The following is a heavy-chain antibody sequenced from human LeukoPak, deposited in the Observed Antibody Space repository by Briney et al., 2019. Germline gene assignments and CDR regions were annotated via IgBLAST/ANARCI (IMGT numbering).Heavy chain of an antibody. CDR3: ARLGGGDFDY. Sequence: ASVKVSCKASGYTFTSYGISWVRQAPGQGLEWMRWISAYNGNTNYAQKFQGRITITADESTSTAYMELSSLRSEDTAVYYCARLGGGDFDYWGQGTLVTVSS. CDR2: ISAYNGNT. D-gene: IGHD3-16*01. CDR1: GYTFTSYG. J-gene: IGHJ4*02. V-gene: IGHV1-18*01.